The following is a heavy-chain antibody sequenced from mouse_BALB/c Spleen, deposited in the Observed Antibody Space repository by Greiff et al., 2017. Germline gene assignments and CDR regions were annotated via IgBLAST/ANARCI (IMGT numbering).Heavy chain of an antibody. V-gene: IGHV1-9*01. D-gene: IGHD2-2*01. Sequence: VQLQQSGAELMKPGASVKISCKATGYTFSSYWIEWVKQRPGHGLEWIGEILPGSGSTNYNEKFKGKATFTADTSSNTAYMQLSSLTSEDSAVYYCARYGFIGYQPAYAMDYWGQGTSVTVSS. J-gene: IGHJ4*01. CDR1: GYTFSSYW. CDR2: ILPGSGST. CDR3: ARYGFIGYQPAYAMDY.